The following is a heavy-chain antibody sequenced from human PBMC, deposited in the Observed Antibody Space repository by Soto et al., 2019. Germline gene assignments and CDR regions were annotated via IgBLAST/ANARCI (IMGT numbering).Heavy chain of an antibody. Sequence: PGGSLRLSCAASGFTFSSYGMHWVRQAPGKGLEWVANIKQDGSEKYYVASVEGRFTISRDNANNSVYLHMKGLRAEDTAVYYCASDPYYYASYYWGRGTLVTVSS. CDR1: GFTFSSYG. V-gene: IGHV3-7*03. CDR2: IKQDGSEK. J-gene: IGHJ4*02. CDR3: ASDPYYYASYY. D-gene: IGHD3-10*01.